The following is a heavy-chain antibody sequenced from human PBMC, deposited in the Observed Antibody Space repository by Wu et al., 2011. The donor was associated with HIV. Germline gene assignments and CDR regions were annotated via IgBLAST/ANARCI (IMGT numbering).Heavy chain of an antibody. CDR1: GATFSSYA. CDR3: ARNRAAASDRYYFEY. CDR2: IIPIFGTA. V-gene: IGHV1-69*14. J-gene: IGHJ4*02. Sequence: QVQLVQSGAEVKKPGSSVKVSCKASGATFSSYAISWVRQAPGQGLEWMGRIIPIFGTANYAQKFQGRVTITADKSTSTAFMELRSLRSDDTAMYYCARNRAAASDRYYFEYWGQGTLVTVSS. D-gene: IGHD6-13*01.